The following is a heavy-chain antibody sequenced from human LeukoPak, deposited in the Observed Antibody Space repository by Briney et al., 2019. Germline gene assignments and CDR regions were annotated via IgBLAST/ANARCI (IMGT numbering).Heavy chain of an antibody. CDR3: ARVEYSGWNLEY. Sequence: GGSLRLSCAASGFTFRSYWMSWVRQAPGKGLEWVANINQGGSVQYYLDSVKGRFTISRDDAKNSLYVQMNSLRDEDTAVYYCARVEYSGWNLEYWGQGTLVTVSS. J-gene: IGHJ4*02. D-gene: IGHD5-12*01. CDR2: INQGGSVQ. V-gene: IGHV3-7*01. CDR1: GFTFRSYW.